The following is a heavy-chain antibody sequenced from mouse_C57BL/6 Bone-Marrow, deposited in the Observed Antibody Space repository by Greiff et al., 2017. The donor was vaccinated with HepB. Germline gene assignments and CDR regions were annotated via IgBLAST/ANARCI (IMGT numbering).Heavy chain of an antibody. Sequence: EVKLVESGGGLVKPGGSLKLSCAASGFTFSDYGMHWVRQAPEKGLAWVAYISSGSSTIYYADTVKGRFTISRDNAKNTLFLQMTSLRSEDTAMYYCARGRVTGFAYWGQGTLVTVSA. CDR1: GFTFSDYG. CDR3: ARGRVTGFAY. J-gene: IGHJ3*01. CDR2: ISSGSSTI. D-gene: IGHD2-1*01. V-gene: IGHV5-17*01.